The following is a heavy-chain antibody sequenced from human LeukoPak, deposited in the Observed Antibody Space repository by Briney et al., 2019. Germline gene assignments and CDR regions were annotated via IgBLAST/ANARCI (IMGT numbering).Heavy chain of an antibody. V-gene: IGHV3-23*01. J-gene: IGHJ4*02. CDR1: AFTFSSYA. D-gene: IGHD2-2*01. Sequence: GGSLRLSCAASAFTFSSYAMSWVCQAPGKGLEWVSAISGSGGSTYYADSVEGRFTISRDNSKNTLYLQMNSLRAEDTAVYYCAKGGGSSTNLFDYWGQGTLVTVSS. CDR2: ISGSGGST. CDR3: AKGGGSSTNLFDY.